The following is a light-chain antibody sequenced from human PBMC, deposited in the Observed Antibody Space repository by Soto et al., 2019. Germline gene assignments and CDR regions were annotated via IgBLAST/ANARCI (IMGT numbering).Light chain of an antibody. CDR2: DAS. CDR1: QSISSW. V-gene: IGKV1-5*01. CDR3: QQYHRYST. Sequence: DIQMTQSPSTLSASVGDRVTITCRASQSISSWLAWYQQKPGKAPKLLIYDASSLHSGVPSRFSGSASGTEFTLTISNLESDDFATYYCQQYHRYSTCGQGTKVDIK. J-gene: IGKJ1*01.